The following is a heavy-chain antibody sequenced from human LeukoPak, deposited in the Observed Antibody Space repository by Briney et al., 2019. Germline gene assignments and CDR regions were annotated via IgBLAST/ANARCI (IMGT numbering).Heavy chain of an antibody. Sequence: ASVKVSCKASGYTFTSYGISWVRQAPGQGLEWMGGIIPIFGTANYAQKFQGRVTITADESTSTAYMELSSLRSEDTAVYYCARGFGSVSIAAADYWGQGTLVTVSS. CDR1: GYTFTSYG. J-gene: IGHJ4*02. D-gene: IGHD6-13*01. CDR2: IIPIFGTA. CDR3: ARGFGSVSIAAADY. V-gene: IGHV1-69*13.